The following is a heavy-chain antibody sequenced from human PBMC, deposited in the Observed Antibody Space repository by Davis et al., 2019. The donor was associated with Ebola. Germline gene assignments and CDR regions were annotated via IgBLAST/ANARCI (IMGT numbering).Heavy chain of an antibody. J-gene: IGHJ4*02. V-gene: IGHV1-69*04. D-gene: IGHD5-24*01. CDR3: ARDLGMATIRGDY. CDR2: IIPILGIA. Sequence: SVKVSCKASGGTFGHYAITWVRQAPGQGLEWMGRIIPILGIANYAQKFQGRVTITADKSTSTAYMELSSLRSEDTAVYYCARDLGMATIRGDYWGQGTLVTVSS. CDR1: GGTFGHYA.